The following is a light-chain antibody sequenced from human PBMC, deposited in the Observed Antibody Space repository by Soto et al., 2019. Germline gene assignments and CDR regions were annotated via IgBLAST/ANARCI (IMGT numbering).Light chain of an antibody. CDR1: QSLLHSNGYNY. CDR3: MQALQTPLT. Sequence: DIVMTQSPLSLPVTPGEPASISCRSSQSLLHSNGYNYLDWYLQKPGQSPQLLSYLGSNRASGVLDRFSGSGSGTDFTLKISRVEAEDVGVYYCMQALQTPLTFGGGTKVEIK. V-gene: IGKV2-28*01. J-gene: IGKJ4*02. CDR2: LGS.